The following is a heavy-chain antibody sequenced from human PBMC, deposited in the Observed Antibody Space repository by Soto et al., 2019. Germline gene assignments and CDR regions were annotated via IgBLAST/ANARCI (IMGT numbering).Heavy chain of an antibody. Sequence: QVQLVQSGAEVKKAGASVKVSCKASGYTFYRYGITWVRQALGQGLEWMGWINPSNDNTNYAQKFRGRVTMTTDASTSTAHMELRSLKSDDTAVYYCARDTQQDSNGYYLEWFDPWGQGTLVTVSS. J-gene: IGHJ5*02. D-gene: IGHD3-22*01. CDR2: INPSNDNT. V-gene: IGHV1-18*01. CDR3: ARDTQQDSNGYYLEWFDP. CDR1: GYTFYRYG.